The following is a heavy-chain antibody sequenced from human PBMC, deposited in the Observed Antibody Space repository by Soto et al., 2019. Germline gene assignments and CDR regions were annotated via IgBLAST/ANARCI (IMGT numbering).Heavy chain of an antibody. D-gene: IGHD3-3*01. V-gene: IGHV4-31*03. J-gene: IGHJ4*02. CDR3: ARGFYDFWSGPYFDY. Sequence: QVQLQESGPGLVKPSQTLSLTCTVSGGSISSGGYYWSWIRQHPGKVLEWIGYIYYSGSTYYNPSLKSRVTISVDPSKNQFSLKLSSVTAADTAVYYCARGFYDFWSGPYFDYWGQGTLVTVSS. CDR2: IYYSGST. CDR1: GGSISSGGYY.